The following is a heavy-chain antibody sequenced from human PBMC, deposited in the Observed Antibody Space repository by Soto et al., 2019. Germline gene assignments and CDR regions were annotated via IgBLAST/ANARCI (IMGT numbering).Heavy chain of an antibody. J-gene: IGHJ6*02. D-gene: IGHD6-19*01. CDR2: INHSGST. Sequence: SETLSLTCAVYGGSFSGYYWSWIRQPPGKGLEWIGEINHSGSTNYNPSLKSRVTISVDTSKNQFSLKLSSVTAADTAVYYCARVRQWLAQGGYYGMDVWGQGTTVTVSS. CDR1: GGSFSGYY. CDR3: ARVRQWLAQGGYYGMDV. V-gene: IGHV4-34*01.